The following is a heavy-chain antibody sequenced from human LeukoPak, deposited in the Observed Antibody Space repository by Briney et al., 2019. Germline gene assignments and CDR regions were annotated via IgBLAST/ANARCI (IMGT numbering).Heavy chain of an antibody. J-gene: IGHJ4*02. CDR1: GGSISSYY. D-gene: IGHD3-10*01. CDR2: IYYSGST. Sequence: SETLSLTCTVSGGSISSYYWSWIRQPPGKGLEWIGYIYYSGSTNYNPSLKSRVTISVDTSKNQFSLKLSSVTAADTAVYYCARLMVRGNLPDYWGQGTLVTVSS. V-gene: IGHV4-59*08. CDR3: ARLMVRGNLPDY.